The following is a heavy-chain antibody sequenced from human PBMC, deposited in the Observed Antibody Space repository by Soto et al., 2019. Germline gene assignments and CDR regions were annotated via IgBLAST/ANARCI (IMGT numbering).Heavy chain of an antibody. CDR2: ISAYNGNT. Sequence: ASVKVSCKASGYTFTSYGISWVRQAPGQGLEWMGWISAYNGNTNYAQKLQGRVTMTTDTSTSTAYMELRSLRPDDTAVYYCARQRITIFGVVIKGDDPWGQGTLVTVSS. V-gene: IGHV1-18*04. D-gene: IGHD3-3*01. J-gene: IGHJ5*02. CDR3: ARQRITIFGVVIKGDDP. CDR1: GYTFTSYG.